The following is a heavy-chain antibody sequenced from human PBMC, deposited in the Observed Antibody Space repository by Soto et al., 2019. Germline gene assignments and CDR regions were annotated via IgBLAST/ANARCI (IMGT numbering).Heavy chain of an antibody. CDR2: MNPNSGNT. V-gene: IGHV1-8*01. Sequence: ASVKVSCKAYGYTFTSYDINWVRQATGQGLEWMGWMNPNSGNTGYAQKFQGRVTMTRNTSISTAYMELSSLRSEDTAVYYCARSSHGYCSGGSCYEVSGYWGQGTLVTVSS. D-gene: IGHD2-15*01. J-gene: IGHJ4*02. CDR1: GYTFTSYD. CDR3: ARSSHGYCSGGSCYEVSGY.